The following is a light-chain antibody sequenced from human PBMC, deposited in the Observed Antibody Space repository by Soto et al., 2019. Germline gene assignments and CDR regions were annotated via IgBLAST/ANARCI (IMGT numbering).Light chain of an antibody. J-gene: IGLJ3*02. Sequence: QSALTQPCSVSGSPGQSVTISCTGTSSDVGGYNYVSWYQQHPGKAPKLMIYDVSKRPSGVPVRFSGSKSGNTASLTISGLQAEDQADYYCSSYAGSYTWVFGGGTKVTVL. V-gene: IGLV2-11*01. CDR2: DVS. CDR1: SSDVGGYNY. CDR3: SSYAGSYTWV.